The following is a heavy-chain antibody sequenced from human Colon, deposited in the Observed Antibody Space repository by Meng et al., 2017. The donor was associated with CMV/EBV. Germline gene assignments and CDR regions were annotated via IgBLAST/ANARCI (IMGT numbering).Heavy chain of an antibody. CDR2: VSGSGGST. J-gene: IGHJ4*02. D-gene: IGHD2-21*02. CDR1: RLIFRDAW. CDR3: TRDRPREYCIGTNCYSNDY. Sequence: GESLKISCSVSRLIFRDAWMSWVRQAPGKGLEWVSSVSGSGGSTYHADAVKGRFTVSKDNAEEMMYLQMNSLRAEDTGIYYCTRDRPREYCIGTNCYSNDYWGQGTLVTVSS. V-gene: IGHV3-23*01.